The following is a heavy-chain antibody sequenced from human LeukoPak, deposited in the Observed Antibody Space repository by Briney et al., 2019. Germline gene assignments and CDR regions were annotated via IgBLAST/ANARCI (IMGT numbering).Heavy chain of an antibody. CDR1: GFTFSSYW. J-gene: IGHJ6*03. D-gene: IGHD3-9*01. CDR3: ARDLYDWLLSPLYYYYYMDV. CDR2: IKQDGSEK. Sequence: GSLRLSCAASGFTFSSYWMSWVRQAPGKGLEWVANIKQDGSEKYYVDSVKGRFTISRDNAKNSLYLQMNSLRAEDTAVYYCARDLYDWLLSPLYYYYYMDVWGKGTTVTVSS. V-gene: IGHV3-7*01.